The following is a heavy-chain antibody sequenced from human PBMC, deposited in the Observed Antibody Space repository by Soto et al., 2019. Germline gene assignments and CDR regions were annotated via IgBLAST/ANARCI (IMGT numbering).Heavy chain of an antibody. V-gene: IGHV1-69*06. D-gene: IGHD3-22*01. CDR2: IIPIFGTT. Sequence: GASVKVSCKASGGTFGSDAITWVRQAPGQGLEWVGRIIPIFGTTNYAQNLQGRVNISADKSTLTSYMELHILTSDDTALYYCARDRTDSGYYTNWLDPWGQGTKVTVSS. J-gene: IGHJ5*02. CDR3: ARDRTDSGYYTNWLDP. CDR1: GGTFGSDA.